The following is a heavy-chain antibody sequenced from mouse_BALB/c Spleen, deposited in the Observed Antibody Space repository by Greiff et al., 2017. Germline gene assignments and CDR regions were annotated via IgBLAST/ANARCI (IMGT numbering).Heavy chain of an antibody. V-gene: IGHV3-2*02. D-gene: IGHD2-3*01. CDR1: GYSITSDYA. J-gene: IGHJ2*01. Sequence: EVQLKESGPGLVKPSQSLSLTCTVTGYSITSDYAWNWIRQFPGNKLEWMGYISYSGSTSYNPSLKSRISITRDTSKNQFFLQLNSVTTEDTATYYCARGWSALDYWGQGTTLTVSS. CDR3: ARGWSALDY. CDR2: ISYSGST.